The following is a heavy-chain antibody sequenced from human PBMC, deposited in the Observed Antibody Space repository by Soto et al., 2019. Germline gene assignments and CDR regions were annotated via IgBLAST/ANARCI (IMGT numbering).Heavy chain of an antibody. D-gene: IGHD1-1*01. CDR2: IYPGDSDT. J-gene: IGHJ6*02. CDR1: GYSFTSYW. Sequence: GESLKISCKGSGYSFTSYWIGWVRQMPGKGLEWMGIIYPGDSDTRYSPSFQGQVTISADKSISTAYLQWSSLEASDTAMYYCARHQSNWNDVAYYYYYVMDVLGQGTTVTVSS. V-gene: IGHV5-51*01. CDR3: ARHQSNWNDVAYYYYYVMDV.